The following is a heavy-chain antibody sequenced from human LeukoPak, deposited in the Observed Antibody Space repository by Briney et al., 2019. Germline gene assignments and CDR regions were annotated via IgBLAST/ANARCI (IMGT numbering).Heavy chain of an antibody. CDR1: GYTFTSYD. V-gene: IGHV1-8*01. D-gene: IGHD2-2*03. CDR3: ARGFGYCSSTSCPPVDWFDP. J-gene: IGHJ5*02. Sequence: ASVRVSCKASGYTFTSYDINWVRQAPGQGLEWMGWMNPNSGNTAYAQKFQGRVTMTRNTSISTAYMELSSLRSEDTAVYYCARGFGYCSSTSCPPVDWFDPWGQGTLVTVSS. CDR2: MNPNSGNT.